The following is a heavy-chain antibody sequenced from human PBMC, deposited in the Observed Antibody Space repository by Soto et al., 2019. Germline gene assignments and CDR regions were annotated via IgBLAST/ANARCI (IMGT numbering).Heavy chain of an antibody. J-gene: IGHJ6*02. CDR1: GFTFSSYG. V-gene: IGHV3-30*18. D-gene: IGHD3-10*01. CDR2: ISYDGSNK. CDR3: AKALYYYGLGSYYYYYYYGIDV. Sequence: GGSLRLSCAASGFTFSSYGMHWVRQAPGKGLEWVAVISYDGSNKYYADSVKGRFTISRDNSKNTLYLQMNSLRAEDTAVYYCAKALYYYGLGSYYYYYYYGIDVRAQRTTVTSSS.